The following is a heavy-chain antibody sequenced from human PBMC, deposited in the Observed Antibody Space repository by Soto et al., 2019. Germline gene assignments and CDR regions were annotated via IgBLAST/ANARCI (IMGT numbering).Heavy chain of an antibody. CDR3: ARGEYDILTGYYTLYYYYYGMDV. V-gene: IGHV3-30-3*01. Sequence: QVQLVESGGGVVQPGRSLRLSCAASGFTFSSYAMHWVRQAPGKGLEWVAVISYDGSNKYYADSVKGRFTISRDNCKNTLYLQMNSLGAEDTAVYYCARGEYDILTGYYTLYYYYYGMDVWGQGTTVTVSS. D-gene: IGHD3-9*01. CDR1: GFTFSSYA. J-gene: IGHJ6*02. CDR2: ISYDGSNK.